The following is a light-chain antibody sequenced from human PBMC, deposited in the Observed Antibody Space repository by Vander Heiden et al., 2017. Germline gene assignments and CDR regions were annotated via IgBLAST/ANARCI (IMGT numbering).Light chain of an antibody. Sequence: PGTLSLSPGERATLSCRASQSVSSTYLAWYQQKPGQAPRLLIYSASSRATGIPDRFSGSGSGTDFTLTISRLEPEDFVVYYCQQYGSSGWTFGQGTKVEIK. CDR1: QSVSSTY. J-gene: IGKJ1*01. V-gene: IGKV3-20*01. CDR3: QQYGSSGWT. CDR2: SAS.